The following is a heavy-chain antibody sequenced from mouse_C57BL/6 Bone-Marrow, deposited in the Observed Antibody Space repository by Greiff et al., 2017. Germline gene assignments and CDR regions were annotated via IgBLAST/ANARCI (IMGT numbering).Heavy chain of an antibody. J-gene: IGHJ3*01. D-gene: IGHD1-1*01. CDR3: TRDYYGRETAWFAY. V-gene: IGHV6-6*01. Sequence: EVKVEESGGGLVQPGGSMKLSCAASGFTFSDAWMDWVRQSPEKGLEWVAEIRNKANNHATYYAESVKGRFTISRDDSKSSVYLQMNSLRAEDTGIYYCTRDYYGRETAWFAYWGQGTLVTVSA. CDR1: GFTFSDAW. CDR2: IRNKANNHAT.